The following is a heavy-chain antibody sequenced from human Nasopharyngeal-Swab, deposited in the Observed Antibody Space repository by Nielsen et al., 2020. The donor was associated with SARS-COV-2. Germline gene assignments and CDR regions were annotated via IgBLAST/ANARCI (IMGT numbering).Heavy chain of an antibody. CDR2: ISSSSSYI. D-gene: IGHD4-23*01. CDR3: ASSGNGAHFDY. J-gene: IGHJ4*02. CDR1: GFTFSSYS. V-gene: IGHV3-21*01. Sequence: GGSRRLSCAASGFTFSSYSMNWVRQAPGKGLEWVSSISSSSSYIYYADSVKGRFTISRDNAKNSLYLQMNSLRAEDTAVYYCASSGNGAHFDYWGQGTLVTVSS.